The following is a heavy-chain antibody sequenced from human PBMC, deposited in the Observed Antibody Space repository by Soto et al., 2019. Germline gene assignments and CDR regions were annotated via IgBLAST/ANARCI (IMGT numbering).Heavy chain of an antibody. V-gene: IGHV4-4*02. D-gene: IGHD6-19*01. CDR3: ARCFGWYAIDH. CDR1: SGSITSEQR. J-gene: IGHJ4*02. CDR2: IHHSGST. Sequence: QMQLQESGPGLVKPSETLSLICTVSSGSITSEQRWSWVRQPPGKGLEWIGEIHHSGSTNENPSLRSRVTMSVDKSKNQFSLKLNSVTAADTAVYFCARCFGWYAIDHWGQGTLVIVSS.